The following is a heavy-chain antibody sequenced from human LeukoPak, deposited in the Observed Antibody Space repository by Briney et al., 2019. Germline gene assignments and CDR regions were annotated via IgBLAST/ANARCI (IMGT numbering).Heavy chain of an antibody. J-gene: IGHJ6*02. CDR2: ISAYKGNT. D-gene: IGHD3-3*01. CDR1: GYTFTSYG. V-gene: IGHV1-18*01. CDR3: ARRPRITIFGVVIEDYYYYGMDV. Sequence: ASVKVSCKASGYTFTSYGISWVRQAPGQGLEWMGWISAYKGNTNYAQKLQGRVTMTTDTSTSTAYMELRSLRSDDTAVYYCARRPRITIFGVVIEDYYYYGMDVWGQGTTVTVSS.